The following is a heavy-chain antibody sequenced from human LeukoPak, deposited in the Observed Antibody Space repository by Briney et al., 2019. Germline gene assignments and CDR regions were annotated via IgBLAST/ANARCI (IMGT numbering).Heavy chain of an antibody. V-gene: IGHV3-66*01. CDR2: IYSGGTT. Sequence: QSGGSLRLSCAASGFIVSSNYMSWVRQAPGKGLEWGSGIYSGGTTYYADSVKGRFTISRDNSKNTLYLQMNSLRAEDTAVYYCAAKSTRTYGMDVWGQGTTVTVSS. CDR3: AAKSTRTYGMDV. CDR1: GFIVSSNY. J-gene: IGHJ6*02.